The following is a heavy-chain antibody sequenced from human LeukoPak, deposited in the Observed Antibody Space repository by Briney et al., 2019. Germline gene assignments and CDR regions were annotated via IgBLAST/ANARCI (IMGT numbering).Heavy chain of an antibody. CDR1: GYTFTSYG. J-gene: IGHJ3*02. CDR3: ARGTPFTYYYDSSGYYFDAFDI. V-gene: IGHV1-18*01. Sequence: ASVKVSCKASGYTFTSYGISWVRQAPGQGLEWMGWISAYNGNTNYAQKLQGRATMTTDTSTSTAYMELRSLRSDDTAVYYCARGTPFTYYYDSSGYYFDAFDIWGQGTMVTVSS. D-gene: IGHD3-22*01. CDR2: ISAYNGNT.